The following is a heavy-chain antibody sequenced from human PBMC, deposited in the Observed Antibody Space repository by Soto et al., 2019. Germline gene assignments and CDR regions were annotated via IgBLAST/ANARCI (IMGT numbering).Heavy chain of an antibody. Sequence: QVQLVQSGAEVKKPGASVKVSCKASGDTFTGYYMHWVRQAPGQGLEWMGWINPNSGDTNYAQKFQGWVTMTRDTSISTAYMELSRLRSDDTAVYYCARDGGAVAGTLFDYWGQGTLVTVSS. J-gene: IGHJ4*02. CDR3: ARDGGAVAGTLFDY. V-gene: IGHV1-2*04. CDR1: GDTFTGYY. CDR2: INPNSGDT. D-gene: IGHD6-19*01.